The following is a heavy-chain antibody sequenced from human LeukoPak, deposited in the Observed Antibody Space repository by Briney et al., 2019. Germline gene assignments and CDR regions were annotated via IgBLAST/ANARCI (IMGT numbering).Heavy chain of an antibody. CDR3: ARDGPPYDSSGYYPY. Sequence: GGSLRLSCAASGLTFSSYSMNWVRQAPGKGLEWVSYISSSSSTIYYADSVKGRFTISRDNAKNSLYLQMNSLRAEDTAVYYCARDGPPYDSSGYYPYWGQGTLVTVSS. V-gene: IGHV3-48*01. J-gene: IGHJ4*02. CDR2: ISSSSSTI. CDR1: GLTFSSYS. D-gene: IGHD3-22*01.